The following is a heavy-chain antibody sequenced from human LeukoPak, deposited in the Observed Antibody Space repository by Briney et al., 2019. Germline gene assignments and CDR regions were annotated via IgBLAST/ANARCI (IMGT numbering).Heavy chain of an antibody. CDR2: ISDSGRDT. CDR1: GFSFSNYA. V-gene: IGHV3-23*01. D-gene: IGHD3-10*01. J-gene: IGHJ6*02. Sequence: PGGSLRLSCAASGFSFSNYAMGWVRQAPGGGLDWVSTISDSGRDTYYADSVKGRFTISRDNSKNTLYLQMTSLRVEDTATYYCAKVPYSDYGSGRPPFMDVWGQGTTVAVSS. CDR3: AKVPYSDYGSGRPPFMDV.